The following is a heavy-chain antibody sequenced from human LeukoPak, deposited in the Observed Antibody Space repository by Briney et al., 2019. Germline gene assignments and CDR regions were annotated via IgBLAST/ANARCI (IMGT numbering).Heavy chain of an antibody. CDR1: GFTFSTNW. CDR2: INGDGSRT. CDR3: AREATYAYYFDY. Sequence: GGSLRLSCAASGFTFSTNWMHWVRQAPGKGLVWVSRINGDGSRTNYADSVEGRFTISRDNAKNTVYLQMNSLRAEDTAVYYCAREATYAYYFDYWGQGILVTVSS. J-gene: IGHJ4*02. D-gene: IGHD4-17*01. V-gene: IGHV3-74*01.